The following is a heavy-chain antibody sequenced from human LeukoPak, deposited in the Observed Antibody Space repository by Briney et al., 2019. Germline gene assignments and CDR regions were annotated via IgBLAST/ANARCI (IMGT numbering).Heavy chain of an antibody. D-gene: IGHD2/OR15-2a*01. CDR2: DYCSGST. V-gene: IGHV4-39*01. Sequence: SETLSLTCTVSGVSVSSSSYYWGWIRQPPGKGLEWIGSDYCSGSTYYNTSLKSRATISVDTSKNQFSLKLTSVTAADTAVYYCARLQYYYGMDVWGQGTTVTVSS. J-gene: IGHJ6*02. CDR1: GVSVSSSSYY. CDR3: ARLQYYYGMDV.